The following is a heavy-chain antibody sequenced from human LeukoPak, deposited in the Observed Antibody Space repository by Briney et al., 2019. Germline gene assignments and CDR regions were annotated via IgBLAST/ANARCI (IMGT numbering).Heavy chain of an antibody. CDR3: ARWGGDYPLHYYYGMDV. Sequence: GGSLRLSCAASGFTFSSYSMTWVRQAPGKGLEWVSSISSSSSYIYYADSVKGRFTISRDNAKNSLYLQMNSLRAEDTAVYYCARWGGDYPLHYYYGMDVWGQGTTVTVSS. D-gene: IGHD4-17*01. J-gene: IGHJ6*02. CDR2: ISSSSSYI. CDR1: GFTFSSYS. V-gene: IGHV3-21*01.